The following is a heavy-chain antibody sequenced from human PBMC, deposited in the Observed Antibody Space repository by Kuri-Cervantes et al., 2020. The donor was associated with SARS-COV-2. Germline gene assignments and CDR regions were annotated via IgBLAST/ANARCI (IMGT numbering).Heavy chain of an antibody. V-gene: IGHV3-48*03. D-gene: IGHD3-3*01. CDR1: AFTFSSYN. CDR2: ISSSGSTI. Sequence: LSLTCVVSAFTFSSYNMNWVRQAPGKGLAWVSYISSSGSTIYYADSVKGRFTISRDNAKNSLYLQMNSLRAEDTAVYYCARNDFWSGYYFDYWGQGTLVTVSS. CDR3: ARNDFWSGYYFDY. J-gene: IGHJ4*02.